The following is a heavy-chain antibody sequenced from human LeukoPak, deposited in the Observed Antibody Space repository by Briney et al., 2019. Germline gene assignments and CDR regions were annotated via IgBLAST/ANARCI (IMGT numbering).Heavy chain of an antibody. Sequence: VSVKVSCKASGYTFTGYYMHWVRQAPGQGLEWMGWINPNSGGTNYAQKFQGRVTMTRDTSISTAYMELSRLRSDDTAVYYCARVGNNWTHPFDYWGQGTLVTVSS. V-gene: IGHV1-2*02. CDR2: INPNSGGT. J-gene: IGHJ4*02. CDR3: ARVGNNWTHPFDY. D-gene: IGHD1-1*01. CDR1: GYTFTGYY.